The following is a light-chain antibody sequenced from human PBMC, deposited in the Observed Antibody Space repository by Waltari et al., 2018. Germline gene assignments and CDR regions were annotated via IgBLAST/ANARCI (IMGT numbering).Light chain of an antibody. V-gene: IGKV4-1*01. CDR2: WAS. CDR3: QQYSSPPFT. CDR1: QSVLYNSNNKNY. J-gene: IGKJ3*01. Sequence: DIVMTQSPDWLAVSLGERATINCKSSQSVLYNSNNKNYLTWYRQKPGQPPKLLIYWASTRESGVPDRFSGSGSGTDFTLTISSLQAEDVAVYYCQQYSSPPFTFGPGTKVDI.